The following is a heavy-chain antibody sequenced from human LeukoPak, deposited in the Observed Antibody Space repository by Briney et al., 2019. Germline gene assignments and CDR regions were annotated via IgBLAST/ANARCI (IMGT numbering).Heavy chain of an antibody. Sequence: SETLSLTCTVSGGSISSYYWSWIRQPPGKGLEWIGYIYYSGSTNYNPSLKSRVTISVDTSKNQFSLKLSSVTAADTAVYYCARLGGYCSGGSCSHNHWGQGTLVTVSS. CDR3: ARLGGYCSGGSCSHNH. J-gene: IGHJ5*02. D-gene: IGHD2-15*01. V-gene: IGHV4-59*08. CDR2: IYYSGST. CDR1: GGSISSYY.